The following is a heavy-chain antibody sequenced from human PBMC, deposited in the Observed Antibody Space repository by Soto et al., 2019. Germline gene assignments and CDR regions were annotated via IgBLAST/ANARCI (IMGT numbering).Heavy chain of an antibody. CDR2: IGPESGAT. CDR1: GYTFTGHY. J-gene: IGHJ4*02. V-gene: IGHV1-2*02. Sequence: RASVKVSCKASGYTFTGHYIHWVRQAPEQGPEWMGGIGPESGATRYAQKFQGRVTMTRDMSITTVYMELNNLSPDDTAVYYCGRGRSGQIVVFYWGQGTPVTVSS. D-gene: IGHD1-26*01. CDR3: GRGRSGQIVVFY.